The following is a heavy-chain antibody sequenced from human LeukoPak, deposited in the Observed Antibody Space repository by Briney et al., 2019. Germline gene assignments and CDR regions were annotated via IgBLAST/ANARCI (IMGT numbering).Heavy chain of an antibody. CDR2: IIPIFGTA. J-gene: IGHJ5*02. CDR1: GGIFSSYA. Sequence: SVKVSCKASGGIFSSYAISWGRQAPGQGLEWMGGIIPIFGTANYAQKFQGRVTITTDESTSTAYMELGSLRSEDTAVYYCARAREMATVNWFDPWGQGTLVTVSS. D-gene: IGHD5-24*01. CDR3: ARAREMATVNWFDP. V-gene: IGHV1-69*05.